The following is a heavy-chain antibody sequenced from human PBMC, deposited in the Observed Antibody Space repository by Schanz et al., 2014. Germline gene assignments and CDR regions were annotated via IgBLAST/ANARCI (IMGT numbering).Heavy chain of an antibody. V-gene: IGHV4-59*08. CDR3: ARQYSGWSRFDP. J-gene: IGHJ5*02. CDR2: IYYSGST. CDR1: GGSIRTYF. Sequence: QVQLQESGPGLVKPSETLSLTCSVSGGSIRTYFWAWIRQPPGKGLEWIGFIYYSGSTNYNPSLKGRVPISVDMSKNRFARTPTSGPAADTGVYYCARQYSGWSRFDPWGQGIRVTVSS. D-gene: IGHD6-19*01.